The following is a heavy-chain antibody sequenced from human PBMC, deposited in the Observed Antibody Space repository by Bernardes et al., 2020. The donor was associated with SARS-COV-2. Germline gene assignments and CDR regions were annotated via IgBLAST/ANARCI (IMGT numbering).Heavy chain of an antibody. CDR2: IYYSGST. CDR1: GGSISGYY. V-gene: IGHV4-59*01. J-gene: IGHJ3*02. CDR3: ARVSIGARPAFDI. D-gene: IGHD6-6*01. Sequence: ETLSLTCTVSGGSISGYYWSWIRQPPGTGLEYIGYIYYSGSTTSNPSLKSRVTISADTSKNQLSLKLSSVTAADTAVYYCARVSIGARPAFDIWGQGTLVTVAS.